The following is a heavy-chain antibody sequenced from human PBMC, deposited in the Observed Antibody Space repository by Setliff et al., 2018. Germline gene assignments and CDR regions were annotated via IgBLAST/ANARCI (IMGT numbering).Heavy chain of an antibody. Sequence: GSGPTLVNPTQTLTLTCTFSGFSLSTSGVGAGWIRQPPGKALEWLALIYWNDDKRYSPSLKSRLTITKDTSKNQVVLTMTNMDPVDTATYYCAHIAGGGNSPRHDYWGQGTLVTVSS. CDR2: IYWNDDK. V-gene: IGHV2-5*01. J-gene: IGHJ4*02. CDR3: AHIAGGGNSPRHDY. CDR1: GFSLSTSGVG. D-gene: IGHD2-21*01.